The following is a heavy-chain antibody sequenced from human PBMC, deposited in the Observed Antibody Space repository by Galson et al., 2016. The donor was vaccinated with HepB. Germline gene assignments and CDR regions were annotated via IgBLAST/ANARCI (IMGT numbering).Heavy chain of an antibody. Sequence: SETLSLTCSVSGGSMTNYYWTWIRQSPGKGLNWHGYIYYIGTTNYNPSLNSRVNISVDTSKNQFSLKLSSVTAADTAVYYCARVPYGVDAFDIWAQGTMVTVSS. CDR1: GGSMTNYY. CDR3: ARVPYGVDAFDI. D-gene: IGHD4-17*01. V-gene: IGHV4-59*01. CDR2: IYYIGTT. J-gene: IGHJ3*02.